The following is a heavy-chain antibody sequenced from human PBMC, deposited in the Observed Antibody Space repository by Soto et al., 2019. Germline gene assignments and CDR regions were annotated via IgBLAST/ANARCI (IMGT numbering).Heavy chain of an antibody. CDR2: IIPIFGTA. D-gene: IGHD3-22*01. V-gene: IGHV1-69*13. Sequence: VASVKVSCKASGGTFSSYAISWVRQAPGQGLEWMGGIIPIFGTANYAQKFQGRVTITADESTSTAYMELSSLRSEDTAVYYCAGDSSGYYYVPTDYWGQGTLVTVSS. J-gene: IGHJ4*02. CDR1: GGTFSSYA. CDR3: AGDSSGYYYVPTDY.